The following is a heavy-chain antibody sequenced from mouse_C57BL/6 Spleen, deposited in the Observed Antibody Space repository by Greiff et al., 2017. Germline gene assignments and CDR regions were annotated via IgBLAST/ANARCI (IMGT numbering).Heavy chain of an antibody. J-gene: IGHJ3*01. V-gene: IGHV1-50*01. Sequence: QVQLQQPGAELVKPGASVKLSCKASGYTFTSYWMQWVKQRPGQGLEWIGEIDPSDSYTNYNQKFKGKATLTVDTSSSTAYMQLSSLTSEDSAVYYCARCSGRGNTLFAYWGQGTLVTVSA. CDR3: ARCSGRGNTLFAY. CDR1: GYTFTSYW. CDR2: IDPSDSYT. D-gene: IGHD2-1*01.